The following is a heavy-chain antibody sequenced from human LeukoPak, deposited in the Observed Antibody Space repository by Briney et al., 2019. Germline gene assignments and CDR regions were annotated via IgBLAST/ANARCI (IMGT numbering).Heavy chain of an antibody. CDR3: AREGGTAMVTWYNWFDP. CDR2: IIPIFGTA. V-gene: IGHV1-69*13. J-gene: IGHJ5*02. D-gene: IGHD5-18*01. Sequence: ASVTVSCEASGGTFSSYAISWVRQAPGQGLEWMGGIIPIFGTANYAQKFQGRVTITADESTSTAYMELSSLRSEDTAVYYCAREGGTAMVTWYNWFDPWGQGTLVTVSS. CDR1: GGTFSSYA.